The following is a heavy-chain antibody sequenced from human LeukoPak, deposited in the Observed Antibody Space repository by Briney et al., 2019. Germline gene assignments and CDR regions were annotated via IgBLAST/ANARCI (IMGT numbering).Heavy chain of an antibody. CDR3: ARDMGGPDNY. J-gene: IGHJ4*02. CDR2: IYYSGST. D-gene: IGHD3-16*01. Sequence: PSETLSLTCTVSGGSISSHYWSWIRQPPGKGLEWIGFIYYSGSTDYNPSLKSRVTISVDTSRNQFSLKLSSVPAADTAVYYCARDMGGPDNYWGQGTLVTVSS. CDR1: GGSISSHY. V-gene: IGHV4-59*11.